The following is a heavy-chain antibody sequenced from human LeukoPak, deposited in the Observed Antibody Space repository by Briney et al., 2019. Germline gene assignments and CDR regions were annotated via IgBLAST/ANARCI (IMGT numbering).Heavy chain of an antibody. J-gene: IGHJ4*02. CDR3: AKDHIRRDGYSDFDY. CDR2: ISESGTGT. D-gene: IGHD5-24*01. CDR1: GFTFSSYA. Sequence: GGSLRLSCAASGFTFSSYAMSWGGQAPGKGLGWVSGISESGTGTYYADSVKGRFTTSRDNSRNTLFLQMNSLRAEDTAVYYCAKDHIRRDGYSDFDYWGQGTLVTVSS. V-gene: IGHV3-23*01.